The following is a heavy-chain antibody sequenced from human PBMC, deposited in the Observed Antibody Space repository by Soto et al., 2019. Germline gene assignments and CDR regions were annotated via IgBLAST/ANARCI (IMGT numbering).Heavy chain of an antibody. CDR1: GFTFTKSA. CDR3: VKDRAVNCGFYGIDG. J-gene: IGHJ6*02. Sequence: PGGSLRLSCSTSGFTFTKSAIHWVRQAPGKGLEYVSGSSVNGEKTYYADSVKGRFIISRDSSKSTVYLQMSSLRVDDTAVYYCVKDRAVNCGFYGIDGWGQGTTVTVSS. CDR2: SSVNGEKT. V-gene: IGHV3-64D*06. D-gene: IGHD5-12*01.